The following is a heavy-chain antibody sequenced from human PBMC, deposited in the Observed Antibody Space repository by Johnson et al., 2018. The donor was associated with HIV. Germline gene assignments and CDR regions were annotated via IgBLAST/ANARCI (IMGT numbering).Heavy chain of an antibody. J-gene: IGHJ3*02. Sequence: QVQLVESGGGVVQPGRSLRLSCAASGFTFSNNPMHWVRQAPGKGLEWVAVMSYDGINKYYADSVKGRFTISRDNSKNTLYLQMNSLRPEDTAVYYCARDSSNSFRFEMYAFDIWGQGTMVTVSS. V-gene: IGHV3-30-3*01. CDR3: ARDSSNSFRFEMYAFDI. D-gene: IGHD6-6*01. CDR2: MSYDGINK. CDR1: GFTFSNNP.